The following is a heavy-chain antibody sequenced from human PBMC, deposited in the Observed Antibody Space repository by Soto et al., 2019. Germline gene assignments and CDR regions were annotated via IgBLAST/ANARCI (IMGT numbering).Heavy chain of an antibody. CDR1: GFTFDDYA. Sequence: LRLSCAASGFTFDDYAMHWVRQAPGKGLEWVSGISWNSGSIGYADSVKGRFTISRDNAKNSLYLQMNSLRAEDTALYYCAKDLYSSSAHFDYWGQGTLVTVSS. D-gene: IGHD6-13*01. CDR2: ISWNSGSI. CDR3: AKDLYSSSAHFDY. V-gene: IGHV3-9*01. J-gene: IGHJ4*02.